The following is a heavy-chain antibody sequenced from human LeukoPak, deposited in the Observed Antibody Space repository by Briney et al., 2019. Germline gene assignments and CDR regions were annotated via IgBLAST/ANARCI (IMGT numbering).Heavy chain of an antibody. CDR2: IYYSGSP. D-gene: IGHD4-17*01. CDR1: GGSISSYY. J-gene: IGHJ4*02. V-gene: IGHV4-59*08. Sequence: SETLSLTCTVSGGSISSYYWSWIRQPPGKGMEWIGYIYYSGSPNYNPSLKSRVTISVDTSKNQFSLKLSSVTAADTAVYYCARQSTTVTSRFDYWGQGTLVTVSS. CDR3: ARQSTTVTSRFDY.